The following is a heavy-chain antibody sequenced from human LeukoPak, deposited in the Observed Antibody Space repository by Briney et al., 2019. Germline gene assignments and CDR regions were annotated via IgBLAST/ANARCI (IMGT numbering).Heavy chain of an antibody. Sequence: ASVKVSCKASGYTFTGYYMHWVRQAPGQGLEWMGWINPNSGGTNYAQKFQGRVTMTRDTSISTAYMELSGLRSDDTAVYYCARGRNWNDVGWFDPWGQGTLVTVSS. D-gene: IGHD1-20*01. J-gene: IGHJ5*02. V-gene: IGHV1-2*02. CDR1: GYTFTGYY. CDR2: INPNSGGT. CDR3: ARGRNWNDVGWFDP.